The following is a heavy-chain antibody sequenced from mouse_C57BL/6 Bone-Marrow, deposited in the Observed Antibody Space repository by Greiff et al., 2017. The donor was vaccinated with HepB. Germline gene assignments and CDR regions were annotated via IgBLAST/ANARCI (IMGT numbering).Heavy chain of an antibody. Sequence: QVQLQQPGAELVMPGASVKLSCKASGYTFTSYWMHWVKQRPGQGLEWIGEIDPSDSYTNYNQKFKGKSTLTVDKSSSTAYMQLSSLTSEDSAVYYCERLDLDYYAMDYWGQGTSVTVSS. CDR1: GYTFTSYW. CDR2: IDPSDSYT. CDR3: ERLDLDYYAMDY. V-gene: IGHV1-69*01. J-gene: IGHJ4*01.